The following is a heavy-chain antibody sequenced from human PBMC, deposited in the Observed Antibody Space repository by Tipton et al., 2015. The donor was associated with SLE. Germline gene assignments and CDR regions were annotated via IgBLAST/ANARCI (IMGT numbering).Heavy chain of an antibody. Sequence: SGFTFSSYGMHWVRQAPGKGLEWVALIWYDGSNKYYADSVKGRFTISRDNSKNTLYLQMNSLRAEDTAVYYCAKDGGRDYCSSTSCYFNWFDPWGQGTLVTVSS. J-gene: IGHJ5*02. V-gene: IGHV3-33*06. CDR3: AKDGGRDYCSSTSCYFNWFDP. D-gene: IGHD2-2*01. CDR1: GFTFSSYG. CDR2: IWYDGSNK.